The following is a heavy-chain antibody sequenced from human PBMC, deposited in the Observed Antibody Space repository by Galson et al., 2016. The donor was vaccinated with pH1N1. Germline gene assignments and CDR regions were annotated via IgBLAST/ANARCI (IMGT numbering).Heavy chain of an antibody. CDR3: AKDESSMIVVVRGPFAF. Sequence: SLRLSCAASGFTFSRYAMSWVRQAPGKGLEWVSGIGGTGGSTYYADSVKGRFTISRDNAKNTLYLQMNDLRAEDTAVYYCAKDESSMIVVVRGPFAFWGQGTMVTVSS. CDR1: GFTFSRYA. CDR2: IGGTGGST. D-gene: IGHD3-22*01. V-gene: IGHV3-23*01. J-gene: IGHJ3*01.